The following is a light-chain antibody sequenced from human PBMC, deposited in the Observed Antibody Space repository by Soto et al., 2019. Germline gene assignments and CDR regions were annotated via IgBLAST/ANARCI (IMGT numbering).Light chain of an antibody. CDR1: QSVSSN. V-gene: IGKV3-15*01. J-gene: IGKJ2*01. Sequence: EIVMTQSPATLSVSPGERATLSCRASQSVSSNLAWYQQKPGQAPRLLIYGASTSATGIPARFSGSGSGTEFTLTISSLQSEDFAAYYCQQYNNWPPRTFGQGTKLEIK. CDR2: GAS. CDR3: QQYNNWPPRT.